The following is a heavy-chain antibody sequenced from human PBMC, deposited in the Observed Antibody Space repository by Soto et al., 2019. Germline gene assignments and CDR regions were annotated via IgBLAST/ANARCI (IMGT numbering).Heavy chain of an antibody. V-gene: IGHV1-18*01. CDR1: GYTFTSYG. CDR3: ASWGFDGCSGGSCYKY. Sequence: GASVKVSCKASGYTFTSYGISWVRQAPGQGLEWMGWISAYNGNTNYAQKLQGRVTMTTDTSTSTAYMELRSLRSDDTAVYYCASWGFDGCSGGSCYKYWGQGTLVTVSS. CDR2: ISAYNGNT. D-gene: IGHD2-15*01. J-gene: IGHJ4*02.